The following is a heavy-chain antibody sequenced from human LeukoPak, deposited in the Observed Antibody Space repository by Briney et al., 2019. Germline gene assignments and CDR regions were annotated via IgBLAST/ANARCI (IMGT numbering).Heavy chain of an antibody. Sequence: GSLRLSCAASGFTFSSYAMSWVRQAPGKGLEWVSAISGSGGSTYYADSVKGRFTISRDNSKNTLYLQMNSLRAEDTAVYYCAKLQKYDSSGYYRNWFDPWGQGTLVTVSS. J-gene: IGHJ5*02. CDR3: AKLQKYDSSGYYRNWFDP. CDR1: GFTFSSYA. D-gene: IGHD3-22*01. V-gene: IGHV3-23*01. CDR2: ISGSGGST.